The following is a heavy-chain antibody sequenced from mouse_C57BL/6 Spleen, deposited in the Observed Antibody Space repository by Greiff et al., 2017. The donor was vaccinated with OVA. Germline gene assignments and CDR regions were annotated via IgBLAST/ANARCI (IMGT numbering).Heavy chain of an antibody. Sequence: QVQLQQSGAELVRPGTSVKVSCKASGYAFTNYLIEWVKQRPGQGLEWIGVINPGSGGTNYNEKFKGKATLTADKSSSTAYMPLSSLTSEDSAVYCCAREEDSSGYGAMDYWGQGTSVTVSS. CDR2: INPGSGGT. CDR1: GYAFTNYL. CDR3: AREEDSSGYGAMDY. D-gene: IGHD3-2*02. J-gene: IGHJ4*01. V-gene: IGHV1-54*01.